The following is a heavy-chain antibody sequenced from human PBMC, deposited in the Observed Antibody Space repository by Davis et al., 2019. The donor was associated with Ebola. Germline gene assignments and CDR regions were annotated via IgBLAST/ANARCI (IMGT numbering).Heavy chain of an antibody. V-gene: IGHV3-23*01. CDR3: ARVSLLRSYYFDY. CDR2: ISTSGGTT. CDR1: GFTFSAYA. Sequence: GESLKISCEASGFTFSAYAMSWVRQAPGKGLEWVSVISTSGGTTYYADSVKGRFTISRDNSKNTLYLQMNSLRAEDTAVYYCARVSLLRSYYFDYWGQGTLVTVSS. J-gene: IGHJ4*02. D-gene: IGHD2-15*01.